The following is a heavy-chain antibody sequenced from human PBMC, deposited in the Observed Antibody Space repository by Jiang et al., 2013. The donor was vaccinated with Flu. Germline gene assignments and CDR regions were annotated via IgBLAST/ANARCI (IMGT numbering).Heavy chain of an antibody. J-gene: IGHJ5*02. CDR1: GGSISSGDHY. CDR3: ARGSVVVTAIDGWFDP. CDR2: IYDSGSA. D-gene: IGHD2-21*02. V-gene: IGHV4-30-4*08. Sequence: GLVKPSRTLSLTCTVSGGSISSGDHYWSWIRQPPGRGLEWIGYIYDSGSAYYHPSLKSRVTISIDTARNQFSLKLTSVTAADTAVYYCARGSVVVTAIDGWFDPWGQGTLVTVSS.